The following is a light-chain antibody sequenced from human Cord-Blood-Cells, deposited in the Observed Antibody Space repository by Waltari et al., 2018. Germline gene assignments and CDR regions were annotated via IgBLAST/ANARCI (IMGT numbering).Light chain of an antibody. J-gene: IGLJ2*01. CDR2: DVS. V-gene: IGLV2-11*01. CDR1: SSDVGGYNY. CDR3: CSYAGSYTFVV. Sequence: QSALTQPRSVSGSPGQSVTISCTGTSSDVGGYNYVSWYQQHPGKAPKLMFYDVSKRPSGVPVRFSGYKSGNTASLTISGLQAEDEADYYCCSYAGSYTFVVFGGGTKLTVL.